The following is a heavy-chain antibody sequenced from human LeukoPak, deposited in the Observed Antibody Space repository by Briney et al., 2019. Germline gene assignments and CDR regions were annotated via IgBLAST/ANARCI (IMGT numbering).Heavy chain of an antibody. D-gene: IGHD3-22*01. CDR1: GITLSNYG. V-gene: IGHV3-23*01. J-gene: IGHJ4*02. CDR2: ISGSGGTT. CDR3: AKRGVVIRVILVGFHKEAYYFDS. Sequence: GGSLRLSCAVSGITLSNYGMSWVRQAPGKGLEWVAGISGSGGTTRYADSAKGRFTISRDNPKNTLYLQMNSLRAEDTAVYFCAKRGVVIRVILVGFHKEAYYFDSWGQGALVTVSS.